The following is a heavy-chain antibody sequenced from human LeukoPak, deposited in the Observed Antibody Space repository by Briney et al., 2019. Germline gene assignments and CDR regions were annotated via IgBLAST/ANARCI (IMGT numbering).Heavy chain of an antibody. D-gene: IGHD3-10*01. CDR1: GFTFSSYG. V-gene: IGHV3-30*02. CDR2: IRYDGSNK. J-gene: IGHJ4*02. CDR3: AKDIEVRGVSYFDY. Sequence: PGGSLRLSCAASGFTFSSYGMHWVRQAPGKGLEWVAFIRYDGSNKYYADSVKGRFTISRDNSKNTLYLQMNSLRAEDTAVYYCAKDIEVRGVSYFDYWGQRTLVTVPS.